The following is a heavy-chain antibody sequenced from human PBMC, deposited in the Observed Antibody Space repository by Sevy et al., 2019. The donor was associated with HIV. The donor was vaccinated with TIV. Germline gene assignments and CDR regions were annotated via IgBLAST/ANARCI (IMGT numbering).Heavy chain of an antibody. D-gene: IGHD5-18*01. CDR1: GFTFSSYA. V-gene: IGHV3-23*01. CDR3: ANGGTGNTVMGDY. Sequence: GESLKISCAASGFTFSSYAMSWVRQAPGKGLEWVSAISGSGGSTYYADSVKGRFTISRDNSKNTLYLQMNSLRAEDTAVYYCANGGTGNTVMGDYWGQGTLVTVSS. CDR2: ISGSGGST. J-gene: IGHJ4*02.